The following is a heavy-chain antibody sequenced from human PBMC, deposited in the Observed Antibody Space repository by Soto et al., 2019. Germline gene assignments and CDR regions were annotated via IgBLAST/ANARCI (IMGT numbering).Heavy chain of an antibody. CDR2: IYSGGST. J-gene: IGHJ4*02. D-gene: IGHD3-10*01. CDR1: GFTVSSNY. V-gene: IGHV3-66*01. Sequence: EVQLVESGGGLVQPGGSLRLSCAASGFTVSSNYMSWVRQAPGKGLERVSVIYSGGSTYYADSVKGRFTISRDNSKNTLYLQMNSLRAEDTAVYYCARDSDYYGSGSIGLSDWGQGTLVTVSS. CDR3: ARDSDYYGSGSIGLSD.